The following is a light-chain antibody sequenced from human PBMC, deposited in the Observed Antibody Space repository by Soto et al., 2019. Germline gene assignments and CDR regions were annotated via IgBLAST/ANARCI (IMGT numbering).Light chain of an antibody. CDR3: QQYNSYPRT. Sequence: DIPMTQSPSTLSASVGDRCTITCRASQSISSWLAWYQQKPGKAPDLLIYDASTLEYGVPSRFSGSGSGTEFTLTISSLQPDDFATYYCQQYNSYPRTFGQGTKVEIK. CDR1: QSISSW. V-gene: IGKV1-5*01. CDR2: DAS. J-gene: IGKJ1*01.